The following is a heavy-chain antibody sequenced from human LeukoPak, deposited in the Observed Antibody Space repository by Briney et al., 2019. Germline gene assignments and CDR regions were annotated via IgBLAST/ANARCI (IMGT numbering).Heavy chain of an antibody. V-gene: IGHV1-69*13. J-gene: IGHJ4*02. CDR1: GYTLTELS. D-gene: IGHD1-26*01. CDR2: IIPIFGTA. CDR3: AKEKATGEMTHFDY. Sequence: ASVKVSCKVSGYTLTELSMHWVRQAPGQGLEWMGGIIPIFGTANYAQKFQGRVTITADESTSTAYMEMSSLRSEDTAVYYCAKEKATGEMTHFDYWGQGTLVTVSS.